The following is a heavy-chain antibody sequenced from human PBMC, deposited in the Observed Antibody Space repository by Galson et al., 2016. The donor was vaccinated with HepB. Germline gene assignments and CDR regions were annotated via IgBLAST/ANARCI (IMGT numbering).Heavy chain of an antibody. V-gene: IGHV1-69*01. CDR1: GATFSSYA. Sequence: SCKASGATFSSYAISWVRQAPGQGLEWMGGIIPIFATTNYAQKFQGRVTITADESTSTAYMGLSSLRSEDTAVYYCATYSGSYLGEDYWGQGTLVTVSS. CDR3: ATYSGSYLGEDY. D-gene: IGHD1-26*01. CDR2: IIPIFATT. J-gene: IGHJ4*02.